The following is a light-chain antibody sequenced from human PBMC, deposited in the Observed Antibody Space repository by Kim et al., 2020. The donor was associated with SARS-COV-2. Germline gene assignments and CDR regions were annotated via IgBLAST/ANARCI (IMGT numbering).Light chain of an antibody. CDR1: QGIGNE. CDR3: LQDDHHRT. Sequence: AIQMTQSPSSLSASVGDRVTITCRASQGIGNELGWYQQKPGKAPKLLIYAASSLQSGVPSRFSGSGSGTDFTLIINSLQPEDSATYYCLQDDHHRTFGGGTEVEIK. CDR2: AAS. J-gene: IGKJ4*01. V-gene: IGKV1-6*01.